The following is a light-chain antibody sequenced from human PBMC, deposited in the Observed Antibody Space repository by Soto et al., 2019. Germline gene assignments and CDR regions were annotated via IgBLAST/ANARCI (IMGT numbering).Light chain of an antibody. CDR3: QKYNSALT. J-gene: IGKJ5*01. CDR1: QGISNY. V-gene: IGKV1-27*01. CDR2: AAS. Sequence: DIQMTQSPSSLSASVGDRVTITCRASQGISNYLAWCQQKPGKVPKLLIYAASTLQSGVPSRFSGSGSGTEFTLTSSSLQPEDVATYYCQKYNSALTFVQGTRLEIK.